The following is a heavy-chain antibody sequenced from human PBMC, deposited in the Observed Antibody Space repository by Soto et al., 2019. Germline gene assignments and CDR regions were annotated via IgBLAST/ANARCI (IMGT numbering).Heavy chain of an antibody. V-gene: IGHV4-61*01. J-gene: IGHJ4*02. CDR2: IYYSGST. Sequence: SETLSLTCTVSAGSVNSGSYFWSWIRQPPGKGLEWIGYIYYSGSTNYNPSLKSRVTVSVDTSQNQFSLKLSSVTAADTAVYYCARAYSSGWYIFNYWGQGTLVTVSS. D-gene: IGHD6-19*01. CDR3: ARAYSSGWYIFNY. CDR1: AGSVNSGSYF.